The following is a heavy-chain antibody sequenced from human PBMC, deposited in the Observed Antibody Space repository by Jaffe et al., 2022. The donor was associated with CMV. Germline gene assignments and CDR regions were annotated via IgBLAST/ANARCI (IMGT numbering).Heavy chain of an antibody. V-gene: IGHV1-18*01. D-gene: IGHD3-16*01. CDR1: GYTFNTYA. Sequence: QIQLLQSGGEVKKPGASVKVSCKASGYTFNTYAISWLRQAPGQGLEWVGWVSTNNGNTNYAEKFQGRVTMTTDTSTNTAYMELRSLRSDDTAVYYCARDRPFMVSFGKIVPSFDYWGQGTLVTVSS. CDR2: VSTNNGNT. CDR3: ARDRPFMVSFGKIVPSFDY. J-gene: IGHJ4*02.